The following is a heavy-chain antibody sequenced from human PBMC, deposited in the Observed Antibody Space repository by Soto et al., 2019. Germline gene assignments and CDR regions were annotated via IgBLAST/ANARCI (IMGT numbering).Heavy chain of an antibody. CDR1: VFTFSSYA. CDR2: ISGSGGST. J-gene: IGHJ4*02. V-gene: IGHV3-23*01. D-gene: IGHD1-20*01. CDR3: AKTQTYNWNYFAY. Sequence: VGSLRLSCASSVFTFSSYAMSCVRQSPGKWLEWVSAISGSGGSTYYADSVKGRFTISRDNSKNTLYLQMNSLRAEDTAVYYCAKTQTYNWNYFAYWGQGTPVTVSX.